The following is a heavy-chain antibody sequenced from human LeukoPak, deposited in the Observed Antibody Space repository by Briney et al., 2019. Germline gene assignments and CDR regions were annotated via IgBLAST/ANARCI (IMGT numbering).Heavy chain of an antibody. Sequence: GGSLRLSCAASGFTLSSYWMTWVRQAPGKGLEWVANIKQDGSEQYYVDSVKGRFTISRDNAKNSLYLQMNSLRAEDTAVYYCARVKEAAADYWGQGALVTVPS. D-gene: IGHD6-13*01. CDR2: IKQDGSEQ. V-gene: IGHV3-7*02. CDR1: GFTLSSYW. CDR3: ARVKEAAADY. J-gene: IGHJ4*02.